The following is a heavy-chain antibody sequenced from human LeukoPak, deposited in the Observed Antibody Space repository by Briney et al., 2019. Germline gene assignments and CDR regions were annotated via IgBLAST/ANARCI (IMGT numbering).Heavy chain of an antibody. Sequence: PGGSLRLSCAASGFTFSSYAMSWVRQAPGKGLEWVSAISGSGGSTYYADSMKGRFTISRDNSKNTLYLQMNSLRAEDTAVYYCAKEREYDFSSLALDYWGQGTLVTVSS. CDR1: GFTFSSYA. CDR2: ISGSGGST. V-gene: IGHV3-23*01. D-gene: IGHD3-3*01. J-gene: IGHJ4*02. CDR3: AKEREYDFSSLALDY.